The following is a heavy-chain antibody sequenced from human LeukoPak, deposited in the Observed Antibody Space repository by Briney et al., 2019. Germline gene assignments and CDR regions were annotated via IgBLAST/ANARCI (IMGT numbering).Heavy chain of an antibody. CDR1: GFTFSSYS. Sequence: GGSLRLSCAASGFTFSSYSMNWVRQAPGKGLEWVSSISSSSSYIYYADSVKGRFTISRDNAKNSLYLQMNSLRAEDTAVYYCARDRERYCSGGSCIWFDPWGQGTLVTVSS. J-gene: IGHJ5*02. CDR3: ARDRERYCSGGSCIWFDP. V-gene: IGHV3-21*01. D-gene: IGHD2-15*01. CDR2: ISSSSSYI.